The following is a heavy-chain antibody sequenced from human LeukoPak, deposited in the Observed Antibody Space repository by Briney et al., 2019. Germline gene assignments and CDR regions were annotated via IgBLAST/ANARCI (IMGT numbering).Heavy chain of an antibody. CDR2: IRYDGSNK. CDR3: AKVPLMAAPKHFDY. J-gene: IGHJ4*02. V-gene: IGHV3-30*02. Sequence: PGGSLRLSCAASGFTFSSYGMHWVRQAPGKGLEWVAFIRYDGSNKYYADSVKGRFTISRDNSKNTLYLQMNRLRAEDTAVYYCAKVPLMAAPKHFDYWGQGTLVTVSS. CDR1: GFTFSSYG. D-gene: IGHD6-13*01.